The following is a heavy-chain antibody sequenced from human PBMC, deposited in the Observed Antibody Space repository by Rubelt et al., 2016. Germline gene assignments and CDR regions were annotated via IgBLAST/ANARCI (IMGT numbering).Heavy chain of an antibody. D-gene: IGHD1-26*01. CDR2: INACNGNT. CDR1: GYTFTSYA. J-gene: IGHJ4*02. CDR3: ARDIYSGSYYGY. Sequence: QVQLVQSGAEVQKPGASAKVSCKASGYTFTSYAMHWVRQAPGQRLEWVGEINACNGNTKYSQKFQGRVTINRETSASTAYMELSSLRSEDTAVYYCARDIYSGSYYGYWGQGTLVTVSS. V-gene: IGHV1-3*01.